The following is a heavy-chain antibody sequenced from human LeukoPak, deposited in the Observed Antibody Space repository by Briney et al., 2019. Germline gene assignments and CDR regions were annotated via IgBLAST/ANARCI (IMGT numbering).Heavy chain of an antibody. CDR2: ISWNSGSI. J-gene: IGHJ5*02. D-gene: IGHD3-22*01. CDR1: GFTFDDYA. CDR3: AKEAVTYYYDSSGFNWFDP. Sequence: GGSLRLSCAASGFTFDDYAMHWVRQAPGKGLEWVSGISWNSGSIGYADSVKGRFTISRDNSKNTLYLQMNSLRAEDTAVYYCAKEAVTYYYDSSGFNWFDPWGQGTLVTVSS. V-gene: IGHV3-9*01.